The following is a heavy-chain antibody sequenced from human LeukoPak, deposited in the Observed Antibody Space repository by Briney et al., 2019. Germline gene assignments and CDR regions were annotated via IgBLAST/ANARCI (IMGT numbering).Heavy chain of an antibody. CDR3: ARAPRLVVPAAMVY. CDR1: GYTFTSYG. D-gene: IGHD2-2*01. V-gene: IGHV1-18*01. CDR2: ISAYNGNT. Sequence: GASVKVSCKASGYTFTSYGISWVRQAPGQVLEWMGWISAYNGNTNYAQKLQGRVTMTTDTSTSTAYMELRSLRSDDTAVYYCARAPRLVVPAAMVYWGQGTLVTVSS. J-gene: IGHJ4*02.